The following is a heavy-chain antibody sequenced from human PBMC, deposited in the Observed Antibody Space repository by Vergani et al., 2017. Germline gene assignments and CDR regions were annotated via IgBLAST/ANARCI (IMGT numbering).Heavy chain of an antibody. Sequence: QVQLVQSGAEVKKPGASVKVSCKASGYTFTSYYMHWVRQAPGQGLEWMGIINPSGGSTSYAQKFQGRVTMTRDTSTSTVYMELSSLRSEDTAVYYCARDWLEGGRQPEYFQHWGQGTLVTVSS. J-gene: IGHJ1*01. CDR2: INPSGGST. D-gene: IGHD3-16*01. V-gene: IGHV1-46*01. CDR1: GYTFTSYY. CDR3: ARDWLEGGRQPEYFQH.